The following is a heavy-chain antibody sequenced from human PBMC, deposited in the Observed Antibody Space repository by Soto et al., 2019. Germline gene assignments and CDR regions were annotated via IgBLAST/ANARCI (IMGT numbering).Heavy chain of an antibody. CDR1: GFTFSSYA. D-gene: IGHD2-2*03. J-gene: IGHJ4*02. V-gene: IGHV3-30-3*01. CDR2: ISYDGSNK. Sequence: GGSLRLSCAASGFTFSSYAMHWVRQAPGKGLEWVAVISYDGSNKYYADSVKGRFTISRDNSKNTLYLQMNSLRAEDTAVYYCARAGGYCSDGSYSFDYWGQGTLVTVSS. CDR3: ARAGGYCSDGSYSFDY.